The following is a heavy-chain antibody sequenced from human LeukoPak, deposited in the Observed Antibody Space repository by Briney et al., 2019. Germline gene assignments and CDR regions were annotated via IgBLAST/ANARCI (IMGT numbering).Heavy chain of an antibody. J-gene: IGHJ6*03. CDR3: ARDQPRQGFWSGYYYMDV. CDR2: IKQDGSEK. CDR1: GCTFSSYW. D-gene: IGHD3-3*01. V-gene: IGHV3-7*01. Sequence: RTGGSLRLSCAASGCTFSSYWMSWVRQAPGKGLEWVANIKQDGSEKYYVDSAKGRFTISRDNAKNSLYLQMNSLRAEDTAVYCCARDQPRQGFWSGYYYMDVWGKGTTVTVSS.